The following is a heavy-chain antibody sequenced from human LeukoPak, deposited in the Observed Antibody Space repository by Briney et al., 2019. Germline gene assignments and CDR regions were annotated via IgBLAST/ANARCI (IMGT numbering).Heavy chain of an antibody. CDR2: IIPIFGTA. J-gene: IGHJ4*02. Sequence: SVKVSCKASGGTFSSYVINWVRQAPGQGLEWMGGIIPIFGTANYAQKFQGRVTITADESTSTAYMELSSLRSEDTAVYYCARERLPYYDILTGYYSDDYWGQGTLVTVSS. CDR3: ARERLPYYDILTGYYSDDY. D-gene: IGHD3-9*01. CDR1: GGTFSSYV. V-gene: IGHV1-69*01.